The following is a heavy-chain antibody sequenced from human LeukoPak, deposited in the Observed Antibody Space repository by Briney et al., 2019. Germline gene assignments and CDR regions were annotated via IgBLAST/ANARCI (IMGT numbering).Heavy chain of an antibody. CDR1: GFIFSSYE. J-gene: IGHJ5*02. Sequence: GGSLRLSCAASGFIFSSYEMNWVRPAPGKGLEWVSYISSSGSRIYFADSVKGRFTISRDNAKNSLYLQMNSLRAEDTAVYYCASPAGVNPILGYTNGWYFRTWGQGTLVTVSS. V-gene: IGHV3-48*03. D-gene: IGHD6-19*01. CDR2: ISSSGSRI. CDR3: ASPAGVNPILGYTNGWYFRT.